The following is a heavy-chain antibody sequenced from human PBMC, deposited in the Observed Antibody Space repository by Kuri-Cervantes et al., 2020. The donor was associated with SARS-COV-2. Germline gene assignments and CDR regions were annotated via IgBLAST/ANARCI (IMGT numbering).Heavy chain of an antibody. CDR2: IYYSGST. CDR1: GGSMISYY. CDR3: ARRLSSSWYNWFDP. V-gene: IGHV4-59*12. D-gene: IGHD6-13*01. J-gene: IGHJ5*02. Sequence: SETLSLTCTVSGGSMISYYWSWIRQPPGKGLEWIGYIYYSGSTNYNPSLKSQVTISVDTSKNQFSLKLSSVTAADTAVYYCARRLSSSWYNWFDPWGQGTLVTVSS.